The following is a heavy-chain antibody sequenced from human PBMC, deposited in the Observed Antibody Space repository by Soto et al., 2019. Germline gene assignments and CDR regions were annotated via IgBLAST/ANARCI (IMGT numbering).Heavy chain of an antibody. V-gene: IGHV4-34*01. CDR3: ARGFVGLFPWFDP. J-gene: IGHJ5*02. CDR2: INHSGST. CDR1: GGSFSGYY. Sequence: SETLSLTCAVYGGSFSGYYWSWIRQPPGKGLEWIGEINHSGSTNYNPSLKSRVTISVDTSKNQFSLKLSSVTAADTAVYYCARGFVGLFPWFDPWGQGTLVTVSS.